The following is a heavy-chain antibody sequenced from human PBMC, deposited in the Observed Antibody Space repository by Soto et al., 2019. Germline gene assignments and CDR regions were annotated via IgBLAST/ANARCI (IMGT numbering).Heavy chain of an antibody. V-gene: IGHV4-30-4*01. CDR2: ISYSGST. CDR3: ATMGTPATGLFFFDY. CDR1: GGSISSGNYY. J-gene: IGHJ4*02. Sequence: QVQLQESGPGLVKPSQTLSLTCTVSGGSISSGNYYWSWIRQPPGKGLEWIGFISYSGSTYYSTSHKRRVTISVDTSRSQFSLNLTFVTAAATAVYYCATMGTPATGLFFFDYWGQGSLVTVSS. D-gene: IGHD2-15*01.